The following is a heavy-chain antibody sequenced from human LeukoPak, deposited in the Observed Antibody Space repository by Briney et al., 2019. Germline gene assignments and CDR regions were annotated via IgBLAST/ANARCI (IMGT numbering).Heavy chain of an antibody. D-gene: IGHD6-6*01. CDR1: GFTFSDYY. CDR2: ISSSGSTI. Sequence: GGSLRLSCAASGFTFSDYYMSWIRQAQGQGLEWVSYISSSGSTINYADSVKGRFTISRDNAKNSLYLQMTSLRAEDTAVYYCARDFFAYSSSCGNWFDPWGQGTLVTVSS. V-gene: IGHV3-11*01. CDR3: ARDFFAYSSSCGNWFDP. J-gene: IGHJ5*02.